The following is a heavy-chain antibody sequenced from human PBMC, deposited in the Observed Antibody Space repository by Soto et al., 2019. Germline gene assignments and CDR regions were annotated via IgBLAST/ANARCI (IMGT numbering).Heavy chain of an antibody. CDR3: AREPGAATGRWFDP. V-gene: IGHV4-34*01. D-gene: IGHD1-1*01. Sequence: QVQLQQWGAGLLKPSETLSLTCAVYGGSFSGYYWSWIRQPPGKGLEWVGEITHSGSTNYTPSPKIRVTLSVDTSKNQFSLKLSSVTAADTAVYYCAREPGAATGRWFDPWGQGTLVTVSS. J-gene: IGHJ5*02. CDR2: ITHSGST. CDR1: GGSFSGYY.